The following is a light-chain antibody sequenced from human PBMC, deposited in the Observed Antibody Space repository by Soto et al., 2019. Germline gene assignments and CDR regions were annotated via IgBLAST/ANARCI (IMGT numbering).Light chain of an antibody. CDR1: QGISSY. CDR2: AAS. CDR3: QRLQT. J-gene: IGKJ1*01. Sequence: DIQLTQSPSFLSASVGDRVTITCRASQGISSYLAWYQQKPGTAPKLLIFAASTLQSGVPSRFSGSGSVTEFTLTISNLQPEDFANYYCQRLQTFGQGTRVELK. V-gene: IGKV1-9*01.